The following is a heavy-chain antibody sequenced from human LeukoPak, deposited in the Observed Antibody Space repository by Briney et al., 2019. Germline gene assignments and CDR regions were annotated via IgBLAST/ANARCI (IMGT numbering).Heavy chain of an antibody. CDR1: GYTFTGYY. CDR3: ANHWFGELSRFDY. V-gene: IGHV1-2*06. D-gene: IGHD3-10*01. Sequence: GASVKVSCKASGYTFTGYYMHWVRQAPGQGLEWMGRINPNSGGTNYAQKFQGRVTMTRDTSISTAYMELSRLRSDDTAVYCCANHWFGELSRFDYWGQGTLVTVSS. CDR2: INPNSGGT. J-gene: IGHJ4*02.